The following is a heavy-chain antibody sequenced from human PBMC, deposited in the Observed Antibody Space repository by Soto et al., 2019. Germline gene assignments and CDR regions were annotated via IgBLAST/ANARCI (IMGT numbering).Heavy chain of an antibody. D-gene: IGHD6-13*01. V-gene: IGHV1-69*13. CDR3: ARDAVSIAAAPFDP. J-gene: IGHJ5*02. Sequence: SVKVSCKASGGTFSSYAISWVRQAPGQGLEWMGGIIPIFGTANYAQKFQGRVTITADESTSTAYMELSSLRSEDTAVYYRARDAVSIAAAPFDPWGQGTLVTVSS. CDR2: IIPIFGTA. CDR1: GGTFSSYA.